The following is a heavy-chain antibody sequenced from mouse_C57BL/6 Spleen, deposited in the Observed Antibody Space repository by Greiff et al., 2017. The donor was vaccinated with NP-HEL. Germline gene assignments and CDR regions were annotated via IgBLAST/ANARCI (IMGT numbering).Heavy chain of an antibody. J-gene: IGHJ2*01. Sequence: QVQLKESGPELVKPGASVKISCKASGYSFTSYYIHWVKQRPGQGLEWIGWIYPGSGNTKYNEKFKGKATLTADTSSSTAYMQLSSLTSEDSAVYYCARPYYYGSSYNYFDYWGQGTTLTVSS. D-gene: IGHD1-1*01. CDR3: ARPYYYGSSYNYFDY. V-gene: IGHV1-66*01. CDR2: IYPGSGNT. CDR1: GYSFTSYY.